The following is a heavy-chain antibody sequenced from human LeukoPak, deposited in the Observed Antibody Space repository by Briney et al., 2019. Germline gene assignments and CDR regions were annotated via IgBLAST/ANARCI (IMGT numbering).Heavy chain of an antibody. V-gene: IGHV4-59*11. CDR1: GGSISSHY. J-gene: IGHJ6*03. CDR3: ARNSGARRGSYYYYYMDV. D-gene: IGHD1-26*01. Sequence: PSETLSLTCTVSGGSISSHYWSWIRQPPGKGLEWIGYIYYSGSTNYNPSLKSRVTISVDTSKNQFSLKLSSVTAADTAVYYCARNSGARRGSYYYYYMDVWGKGTTVAVSS. CDR2: IYYSGST.